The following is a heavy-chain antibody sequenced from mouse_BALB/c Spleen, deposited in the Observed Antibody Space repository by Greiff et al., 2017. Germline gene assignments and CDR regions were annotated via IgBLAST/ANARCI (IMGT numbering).Heavy chain of an antibody. CDR1: GYTFTSYW. Sequence: QVQLKQSGAELAKPGASVKMSCKASGYTFTSYWMHWVKQRPGQGLEWIGYINPSTGYTEYNPKFKDKATLTADKSSSTAYMQLSSLTSEDSAVYYCASNWDVKTWFAYWGQGTLVTVSA. CDR3: ASNWDVKTWFAY. D-gene: IGHD4-1*01. CDR2: INPSTGYT. J-gene: IGHJ3*01. V-gene: IGHV1-7*01.